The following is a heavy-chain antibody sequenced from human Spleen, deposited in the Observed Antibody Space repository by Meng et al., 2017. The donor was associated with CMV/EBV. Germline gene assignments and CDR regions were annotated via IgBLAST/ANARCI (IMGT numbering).Heavy chain of an antibody. CDR3: ASRPPGRRIYGMDV. Sequence: GGSLRLSCIVSGGSVSSGSYYWSWIRQPPGKGLEWVSVIYSGGSTYYADSVKGRFTISRDNSKNTLYLQMNSLRAEDTAVYYCASRPPGRRIYGMDVWGQGTTVTVSS. CDR1: GGSVSSGSYY. V-gene: IGHV3-53*01. CDR2: IYSGGST. D-gene: IGHD2-15*01. J-gene: IGHJ6*02.